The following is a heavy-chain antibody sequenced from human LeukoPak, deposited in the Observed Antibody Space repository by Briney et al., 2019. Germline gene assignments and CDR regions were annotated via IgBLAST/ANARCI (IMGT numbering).Heavy chain of an antibody. CDR3: ARDLFDYYDSSGPFDY. Sequence: GGSLRLSCAASGFTFSSYSMNWVRQAPGKGLEWVSSISSSSSYIYYADSVKGRFTISRDNAKNSLYLQMNSLRAEDTAVYYCARDLFDYYDSSGPFDYWGQGTLVTVSS. V-gene: IGHV3-21*01. CDR1: GFTFSSYS. CDR2: ISSSSSYI. J-gene: IGHJ4*02. D-gene: IGHD3-22*01.